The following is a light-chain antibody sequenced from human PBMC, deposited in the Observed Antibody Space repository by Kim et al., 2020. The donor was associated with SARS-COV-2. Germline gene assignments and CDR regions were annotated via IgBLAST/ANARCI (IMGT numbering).Light chain of an antibody. CDR3: QQYNSYPWT. J-gene: IGKJ1*01. V-gene: IGKV1-5*01. Sequence: ASVGGRVTITCRASQSISSWLAWYQQKPGKAPKLLIYDASSLESGVPSRFSGSGSGTEFTLTISSLQPDEFATYYCQQYNSYPWTFGQGTKVDIK. CDR2: DAS. CDR1: QSISSW.